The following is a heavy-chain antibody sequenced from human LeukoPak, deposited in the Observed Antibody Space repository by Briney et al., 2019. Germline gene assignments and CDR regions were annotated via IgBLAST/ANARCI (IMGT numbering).Heavy chain of an antibody. V-gene: IGHV5-51*01. CDR3: ARIEGSTFDY. Sequence: GESLKISCKGSGYSFTSYWIGWVRQMPGKGLEWMGIIYPGDSESKYNPSLQGQVTISADKSISTAYLQWSSLKASDTAIYYCARIEGSTFDYWGQGTLVTVSS. CDR1: GYSFTSYW. CDR2: IYPGDSES. J-gene: IGHJ4*02.